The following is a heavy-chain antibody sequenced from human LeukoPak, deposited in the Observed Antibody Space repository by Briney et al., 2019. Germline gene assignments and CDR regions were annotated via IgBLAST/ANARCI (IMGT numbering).Heavy chain of an antibody. CDR3: ARALSDYYDRSGYPAWFDP. CDR2: INAGNGNT. D-gene: IGHD3-22*01. J-gene: IGHJ5*02. Sequence: ASVKVSCKVSGYTFTSYAMHWVRQAPGQRLEWMGWINAGNGNTKYSQKFQGRVTITRDTSASTAYMELSSLRSEDTAVYYCARALSDYYDRSGYPAWFDPWGQGTLVTVSS. V-gene: IGHV1-3*01. CDR1: GYTFTSYA.